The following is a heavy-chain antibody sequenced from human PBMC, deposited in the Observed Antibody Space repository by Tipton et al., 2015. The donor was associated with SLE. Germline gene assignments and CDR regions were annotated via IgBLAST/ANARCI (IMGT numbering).Heavy chain of an antibody. V-gene: IGHV4-34*01. Sequence: TLSLTCAVYGGSFSGYYWSWIRQPPGKGLEWIGEINHSGSTNYNPSLKSRVTISVDTSKNQFFLKLSSVTAADTAVYFCARVSGSYLYYYYYYYMDVWGKGTTVTVSS. CDR2: INHSGST. CDR1: GGSFSGYY. CDR3: ARVSGSYLYYYYYYYMDV. D-gene: IGHD1-26*01. J-gene: IGHJ6*03.